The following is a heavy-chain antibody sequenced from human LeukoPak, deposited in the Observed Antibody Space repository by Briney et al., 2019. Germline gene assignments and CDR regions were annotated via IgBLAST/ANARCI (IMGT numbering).Heavy chain of an antibody. D-gene: IGHD4-17*01. CDR2: IYYSGST. V-gene: IGHV4-59*01. CDR3: ARYGDYDTSGAHYFDY. CDR1: GGSISSYY. J-gene: IGHJ4*02. Sequence: NTSETLSLTCTVSGGSISSYYWSWIRQPPGKGLEWIGYIYYSGSTNYNPSLKSRVTISVDTSKNQFSLKLSSVTAADTAVYYCARYGDYDTSGAHYFDYWGQGTLVTVSS.